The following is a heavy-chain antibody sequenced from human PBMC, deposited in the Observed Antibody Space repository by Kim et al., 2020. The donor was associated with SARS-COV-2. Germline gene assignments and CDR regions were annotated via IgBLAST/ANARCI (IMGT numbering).Heavy chain of an antibody. CDR2: IIPILGIA. V-gene: IGHV1-69*04. D-gene: IGHD4-4*01. CDR3: ARAVTRSYYYYGMDV. J-gene: IGHJ6*02. CDR1: GGTFSSYA. Sequence: SVKVSCKASGGTFSSYAISWVRQAPGQGLEWMGRIIPILGIANYAQKFQGRVTITADKSTSTAYMELSSLISEDTAVYYCARAVTRSYYYYGMDVRVPG.